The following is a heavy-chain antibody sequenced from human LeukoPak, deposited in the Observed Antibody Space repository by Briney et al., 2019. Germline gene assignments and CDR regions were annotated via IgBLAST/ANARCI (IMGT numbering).Heavy chain of an antibody. V-gene: IGHV3-21*01. D-gene: IGHD3-16*01. CDR3: AKWGEDLAGDFDY. J-gene: IGHJ4*02. CDR2: ISSSSSYI. CDR1: GFTFSSYS. Sequence: GGSLRLSCAASGFTFSSYSMNWVRQAPGKGLEWVSSISSSSSYIYYADSVKGRFTISRDNAKNSLYLQMNSLRAEDTAVYYCAKWGEDLAGDFDYWGQGTLVTVSS.